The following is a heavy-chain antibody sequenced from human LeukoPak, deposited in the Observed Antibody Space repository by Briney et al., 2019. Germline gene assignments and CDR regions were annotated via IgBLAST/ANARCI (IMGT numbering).Heavy chain of an antibody. V-gene: IGHV4-61*01. CDR3: ARDCSSGSGSYRWFDP. Sequence: SETLSLTCTVSGYSISSGYYWSWIRQPPGKGLEWIGYIYYSGSTNYNPSLKSRVTISVDKSKNQFSLKLSSVTAADTAVHYCARDCSSGSGSYRWFDPWGQGTLVTVSS. D-gene: IGHD3-10*01. CDR2: IYYSGST. J-gene: IGHJ5*02. CDR1: GYSISSGYY.